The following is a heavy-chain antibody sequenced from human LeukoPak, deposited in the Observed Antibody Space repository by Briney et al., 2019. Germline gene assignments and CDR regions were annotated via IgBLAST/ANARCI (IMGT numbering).Heavy chain of an antibody. CDR1: GFTFSSYS. V-gene: IGHV3-48*01. Sequence: GGSLRLSCAASGFTFSSYSMNWVRQAPGKGLEWVSYISSSSSTIYYADSVKGRFTISRDNAKNSLYLQMNSLRAEDTAVYYCARDDPLVVPAAISKDNSEDGAGYWGQGTVVTVSS. D-gene: IGHD2-2*01. J-gene: IGHJ4*02. CDR3: ARDDPLVVPAAISKDNSEDGAGY. CDR2: ISSSSSTI.